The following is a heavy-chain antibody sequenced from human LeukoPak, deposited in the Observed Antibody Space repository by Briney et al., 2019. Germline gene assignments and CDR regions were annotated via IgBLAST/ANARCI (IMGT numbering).Heavy chain of an antibody. J-gene: IGHJ5*02. CDR3: ARVAWEAAATGGWFDP. V-gene: IGHV3-23*01. Sequence: PGGSLRLSCEASGFTFIYYPMSWVRQAPGKGLEWVSTISGTGDNTYYADSVKGRFTISRDNAKNSLYLQMNSLRAEDTAVYYCARVAWEAAATGGWFDPWGQGTLVTVSS. CDR1: GFTFIYYP. CDR2: ISGTGDNT. D-gene: IGHD6-13*01.